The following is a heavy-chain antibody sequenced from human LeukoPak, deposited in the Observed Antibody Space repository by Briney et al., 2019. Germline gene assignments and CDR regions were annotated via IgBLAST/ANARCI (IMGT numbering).Heavy chain of an antibody. CDR3: AKDFFPHIVAVTAIHC. V-gene: IGHV3-23*01. CDR2: ISGSGGST. CDR1: GFTFSSYA. J-gene: IGHJ4*02. Sequence: GGSLRLPCAASGFTFSSYAMSWVRQAPGKGLEWVSAISGSGGSTYYADSVKGRFTISRDNSKNTLYLQMNSLRAEDTAVYYCAKDFFPHIVAVTAIHCWGQGTLVTVSS. D-gene: IGHD2-21*02.